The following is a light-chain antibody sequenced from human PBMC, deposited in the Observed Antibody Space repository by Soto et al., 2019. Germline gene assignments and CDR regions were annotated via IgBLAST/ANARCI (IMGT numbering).Light chain of an antibody. CDR2: GAS. J-gene: IGKJ3*01. CDR3: QQYGSSPFT. Sequence: IVLTQSPVTLSFAPGEIATLSCSSSQSVSSSYLAWYQQKPGQAPRLLIYGASSRATGIPDRFSGSGSGTDFTLTISRLEPEDFAVYYCQQYGSSPFTFGPGTKVDIK. V-gene: IGKV3-20*01. CDR1: QSVSSSY.